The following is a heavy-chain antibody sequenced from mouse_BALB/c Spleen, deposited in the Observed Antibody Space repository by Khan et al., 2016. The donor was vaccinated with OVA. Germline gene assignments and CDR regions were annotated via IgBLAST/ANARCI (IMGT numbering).Heavy chain of an antibody. V-gene: IGHV1-4*01. J-gene: IGHJ3*01. CDR3: ARGGAYQGNDGWFDY. D-gene: IGHD2-2*01. Sequence: VQLQESGAELARPGASVKMSCKASGYTFTNYTMHWVKQRPGQGLEWIGDINPSSGYTNYNQKFKDKATLTADKSSSTAYMQLSSLTSEDSAIYYCARGGAYQGNDGWFDYWGQGTLVTVSA. CDR1: GYTFTNYT. CDR2: INPSSGYT.